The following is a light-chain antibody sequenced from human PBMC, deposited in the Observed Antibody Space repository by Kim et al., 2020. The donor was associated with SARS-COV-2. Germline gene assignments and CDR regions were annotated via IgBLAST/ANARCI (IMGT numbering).Light chain of an antibody. CDR2: DAS. J-gene: IGKJ1*01. CDR1: QSISSW. V-gene: IGKV1-5*01. Sequence: DIQMTQSPSTLSASVGDRVTITCRASQSISSWLAWYQQKPGKAPKLLIYDASSLESGVPSTFSGSGSGTEFTLTISSLQPDDFATYYCQHYNSYPRTFGRGTKVDIK. CDR3: QHYNSYPRT.